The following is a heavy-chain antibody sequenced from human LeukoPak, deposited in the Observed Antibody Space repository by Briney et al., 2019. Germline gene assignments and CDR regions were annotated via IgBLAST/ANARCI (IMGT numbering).Heavy chain of an antibody. V-gene: IGHV4-39*01. D-gene: IGHD2-2*01. CDR2: ISDGGST. Sequence: SETLSLTCTVSGGSIWTSDYYWGCIRQFPGKGLEWIGTISDGGSTYYNPSLESRVIISVDTSKNQFSLRLSSVTAADTAVYYCVRHCCSTPSKRTFDIWGQGTLVTVSS. J-gene: IGHJ3*02. CDR3: VRHCCSTPSKRTFDI. CDR1: GGSIWTSDYY.